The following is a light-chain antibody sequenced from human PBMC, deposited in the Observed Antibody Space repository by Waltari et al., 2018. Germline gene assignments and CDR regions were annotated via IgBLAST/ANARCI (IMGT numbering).Light chain of an antibody. CDR3: QQFYSTPYT. CDR1: QSVSSH. J-gene: IGKJ2*01. CDR2: GAS. Sequence: EIVMTQSPGTLSVSPGESLTLSCRASQSVSSHLAWYQQKPGQAPTLLIYGASTRATGMPARFSGSGSGTEFTLTISSLQPEDFATYYCQQFYSTPYTFGQGTKLEI. V-gene: IGKV3-15*01.